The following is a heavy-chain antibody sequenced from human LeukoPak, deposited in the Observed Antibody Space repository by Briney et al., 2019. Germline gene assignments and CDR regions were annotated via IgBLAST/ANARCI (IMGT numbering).Heavy chain of an antibody. D-gene: IGHD3-10*01. CDR2: ISSSGSTI. V-gene: IGHV3-48*03. J-gene: IGHJ3*02. CDR3: AREAYYGSGSYRAFDI. CDR1: GFTFSNYW. Sequence: GGSLRLYCAASGFTFSNYWMTWVRQAPGKGLEWVSYISSSGSTIYYADSVKGRFTISRDNAKNSLYLQMNSLRAEDTAVYYCAREAYYGSGSYRAFDIWGQGTMVTVSS.